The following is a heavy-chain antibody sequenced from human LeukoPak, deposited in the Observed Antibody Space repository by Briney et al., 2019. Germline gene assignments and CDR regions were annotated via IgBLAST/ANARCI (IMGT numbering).Heavy chain of an antibody. Sequence: SETLSLTCTVSGGSISDYSWSWIRQPPGKGLEWIGNIYYSGSANHNPSLKSRVTISRDTSKNQFSLKLTSVTTADTAVYYCARDPRGPHDYWGQGTLVTVSS. CDR2: IYYSGSA. J-gene: IGHJ4*02. CDR3: ARDPRGPHDY. D-gene: IGHD3-10*01. V-gene: IGHV4-59*01. CDR1: GGSISDYS.